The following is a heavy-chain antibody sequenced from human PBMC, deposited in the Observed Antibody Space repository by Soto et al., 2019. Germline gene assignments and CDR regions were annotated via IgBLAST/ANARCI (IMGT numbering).Heavy chain of an antibody. CDR3: AKDRMGAGVRGYFDY. J-gene: IGHJ4*02. CDR1: GFTFSSDG. V-gene: IGHV3-30*18. CDR2: ISYDGSNK. D-gene: IGHD3-10*01. Sequence: QVQLVESGGGVVQPGKSLRLSCAGSGFTFSSDGMDWVRQATGKGLEWVAVISYDGSNKYYADSVKGRFTISRDNSKNTLYLQMRSLRADDTAVYYCAKDRMGAGVRGYFDYLGPGTLVTFSS.